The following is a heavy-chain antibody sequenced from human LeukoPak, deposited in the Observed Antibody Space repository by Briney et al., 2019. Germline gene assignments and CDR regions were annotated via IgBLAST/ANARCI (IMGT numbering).Heavy chain of an antibody. V-gene: IGHV1-18*01. CDR3: TRDFPGGNSPNYYYYCMDV. D-gene: IGHD4-23*01. CDR1: GYTFTSYG. Sequence: GASVKVSCKASGYTFTSYGINWARQAPGQGLEWMGWISAYNGDTNYAQKLQGRVTMTRDTSTSTVYMELNSLGPEDTAMYYCTRDFPGGNSPNYYYYCMDVWGKGTTVTISS. J-gene: IGHJ6*03. CDR2: ISAYNGDT.